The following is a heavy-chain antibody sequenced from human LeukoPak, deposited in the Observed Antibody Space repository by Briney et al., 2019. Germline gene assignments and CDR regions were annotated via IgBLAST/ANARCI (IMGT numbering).Heavy chain of an antibody. J-gene: IGHJ3*02. V-gene: IGHV3-23*01. CDR1: GFTVSSNY. CDR2: IRGSGGRI. Sequence: GGSLRLSCAASGFTVSSNYMSWVRQAPGKGLEWVSTIRGSGGRINYADSVKGRFTIARDNSKNTLYLQMRSLRAEDTAVYYCAKDGDYYDSSALVALDSWGQGTMVIVSS. D-gene: IGHD3-22*01. CDR3: AKDGDYYDSSALVALDS.